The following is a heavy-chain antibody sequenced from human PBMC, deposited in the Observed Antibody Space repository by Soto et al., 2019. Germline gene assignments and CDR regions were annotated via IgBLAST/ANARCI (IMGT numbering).Heavy chain of an antibody. J-gene: IGHJ4*02. CDR2: VTTDKGKT. CDR1: GYTFTNFG. CDR3: STRSPTFDY. Sequence: QVQLVQSGPEVKKPGASVKVSCKTSGYTFTNFGISWVRQAPGQGLEWMGWVTTDKGKTTYAQKFQGRVTMTTDTSPSTAYMELRSRRSDDTAVYYCSTRSPTFDYWGQGTLVTVSS. V-gene: IGHV1-18*01.